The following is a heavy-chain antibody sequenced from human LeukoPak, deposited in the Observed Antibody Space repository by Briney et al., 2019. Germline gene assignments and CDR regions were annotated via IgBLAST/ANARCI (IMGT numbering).Heavy chain of an antibody. V-gene: IGHV4-59*03. CDR1: GDSTSNFY. J-gene: IGHJ5*01. CDR3: ALAPSSNWFDF. Sequence: SETLSLTCTVSGDSTSNFYWNWIRQSPGKGLEWIGNIHYSGSSVYNPSLKSRGTISIDTSRRQFFLKLNSVTAADTAVYFCALAPSSNWFDFWGPGTLVTVSS. CDR2: IHYSGSS.